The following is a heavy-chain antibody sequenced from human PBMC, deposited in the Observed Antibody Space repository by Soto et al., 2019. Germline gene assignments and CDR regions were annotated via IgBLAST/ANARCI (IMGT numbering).Heavy chain of an antibody. V-gene: IGHV3-23*01. CDR1: GFTFSSYA. Sequence: GGSLRLSCAASGFTFSSYAMSWVRQAPGKGLEWVSAISGSGGSTYYADSVKGRFTISRDNSKNTLYLQMNSLRAEDTAVYYCAKDPDDIVVVPAAINWFDPWGQGTLVTVSS. J-gene: IGHJ5*02. D-gene: IGHD2-2*01. CDR3: AKDPDDIVVVPAAINWFDP. CDR2: ISGSGGST.